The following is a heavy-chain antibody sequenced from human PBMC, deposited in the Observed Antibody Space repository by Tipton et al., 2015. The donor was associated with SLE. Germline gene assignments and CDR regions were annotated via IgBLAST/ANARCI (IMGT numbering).Heavy chain of an antibody. Sequence: LRLSCTVSGGSVSSGSYYWSWIRQPPGKGLEWIGEISPTSITNYNPSLKSRVTISVDTSKNQFSLKLSSVTAADTAVYYCARDPMPSERLRGAFDIWGQGTMVTVSS. D-gene: IGHD2-2*01. J-gene: IGHJ3*02. V-gene: IGHV4-61*01. CDR1: GGSVSSGSYY. CDR2: ISPTSIT. CDR3: ARDPMPSERLRGAFDI.